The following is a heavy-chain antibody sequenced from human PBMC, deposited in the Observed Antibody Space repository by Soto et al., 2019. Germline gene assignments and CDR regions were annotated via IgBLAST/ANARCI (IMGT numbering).Heavy chain of an antibody. CDR1: GGSISSYY. Sequence: SKTLSLTCTVSGGSISSYYWSWIRQPPGKGLEWIGYIYYSGSTNYSPSLKSRVTISVDTSKNQFSLKLSSVTAADTAVYYCARLKRLGEFPETPDYWGQGTLVTVSS. D-gene: IGHD3-16*01. CDR3: ARLKRLGEFPETPDY. J-gene: IGHJ4*02. CDR2: IYYSGST. V-gene: IGHV4-59*01.